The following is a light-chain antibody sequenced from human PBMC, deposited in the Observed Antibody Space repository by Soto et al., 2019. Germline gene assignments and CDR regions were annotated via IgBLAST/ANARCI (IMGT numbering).Light chain of an antibody. CDR1: QDISNY. J-gene: IGKJ4*01. CDR2: DAS. V-gene: IGKV1-33*01. CDR3: QQYDNLPLT. Sequence: IQMSQPGWAFSSYVRYRVTSTCQASQDISNYLNWYQQKPGKAPKLLIYDASNLEAGVPSRFSGSGSGTDFTFTISSLQPEDIATYYCQQYDNLPLTFAGGTKVDIK.